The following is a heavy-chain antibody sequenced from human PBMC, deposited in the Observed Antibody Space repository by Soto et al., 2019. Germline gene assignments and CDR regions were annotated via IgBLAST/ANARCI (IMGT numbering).Heavy chain of an antibody. CDR3: ARDDDYPDNGLDY. V-gene: IGHV3-33*01. CDR2: ILNDASGH. Sequence: QVQLVESGGGVVQPGTSLRLSCAASGFTFSRHGMHWVRQTPGKGLEWLAVILNDASGHWYADSVKGRFTISRDHFENTLYLQMNGLRLEDTAMYYCARDDDYPDNGLDYWGQGTLVTVSS. D-gene: IGHD4-17*01. J-gene: IGHJ4*02. CDR1: GFTFSRHG.